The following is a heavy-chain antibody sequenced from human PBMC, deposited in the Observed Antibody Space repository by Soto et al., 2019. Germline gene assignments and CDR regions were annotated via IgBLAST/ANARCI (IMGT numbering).Heavy chain of an antibody. CDR2: IYWDDDK. J-gene: IGHJ4*02. CDR3: THNDDYASGRQTYYFGY. D-gene: IGHD3-10*01. CDR1: GFSLSTRGVG. V-gene: IGHV2-5*02. Sequence: QITLKESGPALVKPTQTLTLTCSFSGFSLSTRGVGVGWIRQSPGTALELLALIYWDDDKRYSPSLRSRLTITKDTSRYQVVLTMTNMDPVDTGTYYCTHNDDYASGRQTYYFGYWGQGTLVTVSS.